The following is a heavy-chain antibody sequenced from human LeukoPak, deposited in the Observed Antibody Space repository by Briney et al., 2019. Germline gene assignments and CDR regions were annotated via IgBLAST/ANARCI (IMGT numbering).Heavy chain of an antibody. Sequence: GGSLRISCAASGFTFSSYAMSWVRQAPGKGLEWVSAISGSGGGTYYADSVKGRFTISRDNSKNTLYLQMNSLRAEDTAVYYCAKNGRFQWELLVDYWGQGTLVTVSS. CDR3: AKNGRFQWELLVDY. D-gene: IGHD1-26*01. J-gene: IGHJ4*02. CDR2: ISGSGGGT. CDR1: GFTFSSYA. V-gene: IGHV3-23*01.